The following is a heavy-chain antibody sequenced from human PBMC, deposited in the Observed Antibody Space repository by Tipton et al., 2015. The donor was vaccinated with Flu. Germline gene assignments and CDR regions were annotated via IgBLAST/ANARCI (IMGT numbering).Heavy chain of an antibody. J-gene: IGHJ4*02. Sequence: TLSLTCTVSGGSVSSGSYYWSWIRQPPGKGLEWIGYIYYSGSTNYNPSLKSRVTISVDTSKNQFSLKLSSVTAADTAVYYCARDNPYSSGWSSFDYWGQGTLVTVSS. CDR3: ARDNPYSSGWSSFDY. D-gene: IGHD6-19*01. V-gene: IGHV4-61*01. CDR2: IYYSGST. CDR1: GGSVSSGSYY.